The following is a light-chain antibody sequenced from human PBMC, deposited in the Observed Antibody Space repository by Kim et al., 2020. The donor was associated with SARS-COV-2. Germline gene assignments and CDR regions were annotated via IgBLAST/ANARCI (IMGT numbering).Light chain of an antibody. CDR1: QGISNY. V-gene: IGKV1-27*01. Sequence: ASVGDRVTITCRASQGISNYLAWYQQKPGKVPKLLIYDASTLQSGVPSRFSGSRSGTDFTLTISSLQPEDVATYYCQKYNSPPRTFGQGTKVDIK. CDR2: DAS. J-gene: IGKJ1*01. CDR3: QKYNSPPRT.